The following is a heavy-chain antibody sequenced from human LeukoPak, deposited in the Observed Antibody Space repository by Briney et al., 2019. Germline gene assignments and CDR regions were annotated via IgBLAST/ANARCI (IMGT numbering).Heavy chain of an antibody. D-gene: IGHD3-16*01. CDR3: ATLGGYYYYYYMDV. J-gene: IGHJ6*03. CDR1: GFTFSSYS. Sequence: GGSLRLSCAASGFTFSSYSMNWVRQAPGKGLEWVSYISSSSSTIYYADSVKGRFTISRDNAKNSLYLQMNSLRAEDTAVYYCATLGGYYYYYYMDVWGKGTTVTVSS. V-gene: IGHV3-48*01. CDR2: ISSSSSTI.